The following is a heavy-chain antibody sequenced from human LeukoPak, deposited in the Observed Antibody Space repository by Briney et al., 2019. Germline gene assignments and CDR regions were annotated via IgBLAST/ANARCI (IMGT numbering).Heavy chain of an antibody. Sequence: PSETLSLTCTVSGDSISSGTYYWPWIRQPAGKGLEWIGRIYPSGNTNYNPSLKSRVTISVDTSKNQFSLNLSSVTAADTAVYYCARSYSSSSVLSYYYYYMDVWGNGTTVTVSS. D-gene: IGHD6-13*01. V-gene: IGHV4-61*02. J-gene: IGHJ6*03. CDR2: IYPSGNT. CDR3: ARSYSSSSVLSYYYYYMDV. CDR1: GDSISSGTYY.